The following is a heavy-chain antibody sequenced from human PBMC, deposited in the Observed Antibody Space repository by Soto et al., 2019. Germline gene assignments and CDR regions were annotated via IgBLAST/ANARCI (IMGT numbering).Heavy chain of an antibody. CDR1: GGSISSYY. D-gene: IGHD3-10*01. V-gene: IGHV4-59*01. CDR2: IYYSGST. Sequence: SETLSLTCTVSGGSISSYYWSWIRQPPGKGLEWIGYIYYSGSTNYNPSLKSRVTISVDTSKNQFSLKLSSVTAADTAVYYCARDTSITMVRGVIVYGVDVWGQGTTVTVSS. J-gene: IGHJ6*02. CDR3: ARDTSITMVRGVIVYGVDV.